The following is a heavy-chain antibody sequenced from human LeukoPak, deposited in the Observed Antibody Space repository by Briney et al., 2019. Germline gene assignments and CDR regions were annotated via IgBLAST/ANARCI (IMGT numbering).Heavy chain of an antibody. V-gene: IGHV1-69*06. CDR1: GGTFSSYA. Sequence: SVKVSCKASGGTFSSYAISWVRQAPGQGLEWMGGIIPIFGTANYAQKFQGRVTITADKSTSTAYIELSSLRSEDTAVYYCARSLLEWSYNYYYYYMDVWGKGTTVTVSS. D-gene: IGHD3-3*01. J-gene: IGHJ6*03. CDR3: ARSLLEWSYNYYYYYMDV. CDR2: IIPIFGTA.